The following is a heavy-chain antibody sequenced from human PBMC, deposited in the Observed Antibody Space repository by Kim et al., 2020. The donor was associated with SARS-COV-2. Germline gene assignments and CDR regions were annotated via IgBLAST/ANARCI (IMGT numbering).Heavy chain of an antibody. CDR2: IYHSGRA. D-gene: IGHD5-12*01. V-gene: IGHV4-30-2*01. J-gene: IGHJ4*02. CDR3: ARDRGYAHHDY. Sequence: SETLSLTCAVSGGSISDYSWSWIRQPPGKGLEWIGYIYHSGRAFYNSSLKSRVAMSVDTSMAQFSLRLTSVTAADTAVYYCARDRGYAHHDYWGQGTLVTVPS. CDR1: GGSISDYS.